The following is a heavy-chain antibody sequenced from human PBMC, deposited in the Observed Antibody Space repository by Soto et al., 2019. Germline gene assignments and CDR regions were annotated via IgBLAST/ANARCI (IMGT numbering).Heavy chain of an antibody. J-gene: IGHJ4*02. D-gene: IGHD2-21*01. CDR3: ARDRQYGAIYYFDY. Sequence: EVQLVESGGGLVQPGGSLRLSCAASGFTFSSYWMSWVRQAPGKGLEWVANIKQDGSEKYYVDSVKGRFTISRDNAKNPLHLQMNSLRAEDTAVYYCARDRQYGAIYYFDYWGQGTLVTVSS. CDR1: GFTFSSYW. V-gene: IGHV3-7*03. CDR2: IKQDGSEK.